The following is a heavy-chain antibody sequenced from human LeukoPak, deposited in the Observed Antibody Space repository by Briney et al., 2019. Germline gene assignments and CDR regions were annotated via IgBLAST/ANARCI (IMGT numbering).Heavy chain of an antibody. CDR1: GFTFSSYW. D-gene: IGHD3-9*01. J-gene: IGHJ4*02. CDR3: ASVGPFDWFLDS. Sequence: GGSLRLSCAVSGFTFSSYWMNWVRQAPGKGLEWVANIKPDGSETHYVDSVKGRFTISRDNANNSLSLHMNSLRAEDTAVYFCASVGPFDWFLDSWGQGTPVSVSS. CDR2: IKPDGSET. V-gene: IGHV3-7*01.